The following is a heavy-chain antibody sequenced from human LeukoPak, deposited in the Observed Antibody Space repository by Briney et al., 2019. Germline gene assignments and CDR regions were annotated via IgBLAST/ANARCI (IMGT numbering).Heavy chain of an antibody. D-gene: IGHD2-15*01. CDR2: ISGSGGST. CDR1: GFTFDTYA. CDR3: AKENIVVVVAATGIDY. V-gene: IGHV3-23*01. J-gene: IGHJ4*02. Sequence: GGSLRLSCAVSGFTFDTYAMSWVRQAPGKGLEWVSAISGSGGSTYYADSVKGRFTISRDNSKNTLYLQMNSLRAEDTAVYYCAKENIVVVVAATGIDYWGQGTLVTVSS.